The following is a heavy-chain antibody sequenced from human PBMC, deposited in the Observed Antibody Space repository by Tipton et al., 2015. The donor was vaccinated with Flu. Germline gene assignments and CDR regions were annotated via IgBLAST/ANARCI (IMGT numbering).Heavy chain of an antibody. CDR3: ARTHDYGDPGGQN. D-gene: IGHD4-17*01. CDR1: GGSISSGSYY. J-gene: IGHJ1*01. Sequence: LRLSCTVSGGSISSGSYYWSWIRQPAGKGLEWIGRIYTSGSTNYNPSLKSRVTISVDTSKNQFSLKLSSVTAADTAVYYCARTHDYGDPGGQNWGQGTLVTVSS. V-gene: IGHV4-61*02. CDR2: IYTSGST.